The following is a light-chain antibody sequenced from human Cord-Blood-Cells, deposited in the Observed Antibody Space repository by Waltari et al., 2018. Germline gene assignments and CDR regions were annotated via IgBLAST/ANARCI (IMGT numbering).Light chain of an antibody. CDR2: AAS. Sequence: DIQMTQSPSSLSASVGDRVTITCRSSQSISSYLDWYQQKSVKAPKLLIYAASSLQSGVPSRFSGSGAGTDFTLTISSLQPEDFATYYCQQSYSTARTFGQGTKLAIK. CDR1: QSISSY. CDR3: QQSYSTART. J-gene: IGKJ2*02. V-gene: IGKV1-39*01.